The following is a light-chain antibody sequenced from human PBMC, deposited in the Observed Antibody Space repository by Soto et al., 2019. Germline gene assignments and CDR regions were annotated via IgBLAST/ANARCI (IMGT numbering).Light chain of an antibody. Sequence: DIQMTQSPSSLSASVGDRVTITCRASQSISSYLTWYHHKPGKAPKLLIYAASSLQSGVPSRFSGSGSGTDFTLTISSLQSEDFAVYYCHQYNNWPTWTFGQGTKVDI. CDR3: HQYNNWPTWT. J-gene: IGKJ1*01. CDR1: QSISSY. CDR2: AAS. V-gene: IGKV1-39*01.